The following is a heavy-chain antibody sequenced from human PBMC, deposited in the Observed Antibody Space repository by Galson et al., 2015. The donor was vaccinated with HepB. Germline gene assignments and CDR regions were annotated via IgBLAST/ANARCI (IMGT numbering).Heavy chain of an antibody. CDR2: IYPGDSDT. D-gene: IGHD3-10*01. V-gene: IGHV5-51*01. CDR3: ARQVHYYGSGSYYNSLDY. Sequence: QSGAEVKKPGESLKISCKGSGYSFTSYWIGWVRQMPGKGLEWMGIIYPGDSDTRYSPSFQGQVTISADKSVSTAYLQWSSLKASDTAMYYCARQVHYYGSGSYYNSLDYWGQGTLVTVSS. CDR1: GYSFTSYW. J-gene: IGHJ4*02.